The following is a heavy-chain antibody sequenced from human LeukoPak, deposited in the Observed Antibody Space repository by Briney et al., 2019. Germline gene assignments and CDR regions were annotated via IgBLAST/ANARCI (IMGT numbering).Heavy chain of an antibody. Sequence: SETLSLTCTVSGGSLRSYYWSWIWQGPGKRLELIGYTPYSGSGDTKYNPSLQSRVTFSLDTSRNQFSLNLSSVTAADTSGYYCARTNDSGGYYYSCDSWGQGTLVTVSS. J-gene: IGHJ4*02. CDR2: TPYSGSGDT. CDR3: ARTNDSGGYYYSCDS. V-gene: IGHV4-59*01. CDR1: GGSLRSYY. D-gene: IGHD3-22*01.